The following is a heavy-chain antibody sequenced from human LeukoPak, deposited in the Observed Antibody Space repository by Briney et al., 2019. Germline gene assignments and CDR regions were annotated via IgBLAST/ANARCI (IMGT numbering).Heavy chain of an antibody. CDR2: VYSTGTT. Sequence: PSETLSLTCTVSGGSISGYYWSWIRQAAGKGLEWIGRVYSTGTTNYNPSLVSRATLSIDTSKNQFSLKVRSVTAADTAVYFCARGSYGGDTGYYFDYRGQGTLVTVSS. CDR3: ARGSYGGDTGYYFDY. J-gene: IGHJ4*02. D-gene: IGHD4-23*01. V-gene: IGHV4-4*07. CDR1: GGSISGYY.